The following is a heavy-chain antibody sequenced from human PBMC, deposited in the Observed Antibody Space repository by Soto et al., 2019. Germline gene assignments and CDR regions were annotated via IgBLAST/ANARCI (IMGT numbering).Heavy chain of an antibody. CDR2: IKQDGSEK. J-gene: IGHJ4*02. CDR1: GFIFTSYW. V-gene: IGHV3-7*05. CDR3: ARVRYYDRNFDY. D-gene: IGHD3-16*01. Sequence: EVQVVESGGDLVQPGGSLRLSCAASGFIFTSYWMSWVRQAPGKGLEWVASIKQDGSEKYYVDPVKGRFTISRDNAKNSVYLRMISLRADDTAVYYCARVRYYDRNFDYWGQGTLVTVSS.